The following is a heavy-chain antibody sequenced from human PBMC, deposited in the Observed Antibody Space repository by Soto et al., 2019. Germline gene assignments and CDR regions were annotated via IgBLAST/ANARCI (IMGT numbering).Heavy chain of an antibody. CDR3: ARAVDQRGNDAFDI. J-gene: IGHJ3*02. D-gene: IGHD7-27*01. CDR2: ISSSSSYI. V-gene: IGHV3-21*01. CDR1: GFTFSSYS. Sequence: GGSLRLSCAASGFTFSSYSMNWVRQAPGKGLEWVSSISSSSSYIYYADSVKGRFTISRDNAKNSLYLQMNSLRAEDTAVYYCARAVDQRGNDAFDIWGQGTMVTVSS.